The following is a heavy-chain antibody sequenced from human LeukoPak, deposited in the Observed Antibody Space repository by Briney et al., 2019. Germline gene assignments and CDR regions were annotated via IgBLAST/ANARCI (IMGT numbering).Heavy chain of an antibody. CDR1: GFTFSSYG. V-gene: IGHV3-23*01. D-gene: IGHD3-10*01. Sequence: PGGSLRLSCAASGFTFSSYGMSWVRQAPGKGLEWVSAISGSGGSTYYADSVKGRFTISRDNSKNTLYLQMNSLRVEDTAMYYCAKLAKYFYGSETYYFFEHWGQGTPVTASS. J-gene: IGHJ4*02. CDR2: ISGSGGST. CDR3: AKLAKYFYGSETYYFFEH.